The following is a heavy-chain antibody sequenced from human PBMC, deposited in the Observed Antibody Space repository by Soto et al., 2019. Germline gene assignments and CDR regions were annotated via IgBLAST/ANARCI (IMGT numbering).Heavy chain of an antibody. CDR1: GFTFDVYA. CDR2: ISWNSGSI. V-gene: IGHV3-9*01. J-gene: IGHJ6*03. CDR3: AKGTSGSYAYYYYMDV. Sequence: SLRLSCAASGFTFDVYAMHWVRQAQGKGLEWVSGISWNSGSIGYADSVKGRFTISRDNAKNSLYLQMNSLRAEDTALYYCAKGTSGSYAYYYYMDVWGKGTTVTVSS. D-gene: IGHD3-10*01.